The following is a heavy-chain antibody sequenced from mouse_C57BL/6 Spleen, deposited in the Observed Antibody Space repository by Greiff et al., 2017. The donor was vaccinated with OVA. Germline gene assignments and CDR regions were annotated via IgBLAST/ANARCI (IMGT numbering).Heavy chain of an antibody. CDR1: GYTFTSYW. J-gene: IGHJ2*01. CDR2: IDPSDSET. D-gene: IGHD2-3*01. Sequence: VQLQQSGAELVRPGSSVKLSCKASGYTFTSYWMHWVKQRPIQGLEWIGNIDPSDSETHYNQKFKDKATLTVDKSSSTAYMQLSSLTSEDSAVYYCASIYDGYPAYFDYWGQGTTLTVSS. CDR3: ASIYDGYPAYFDY. V-gene: IGHV1-52*01.